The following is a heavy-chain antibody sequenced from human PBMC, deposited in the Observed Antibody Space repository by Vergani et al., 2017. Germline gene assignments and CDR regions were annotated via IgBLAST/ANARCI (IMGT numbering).Heavy chain of an antibody. CDR2: INPKSGNS. J-gene: IGHJ5*02. D-gene: IGHD2-15*01. CDR1: GYTFIEYD. CDR3: ARAPGRRCSGGSCYSSFRWFDP. V-gene: IGHV1-8*01. Sequence: QMQLVQSGAEVKQPGASVKVSCWASGYTFIEYDIDWVRQAAGQGLELMGWINPKSGNSGCAQKFQGRVTITRDPSISTGYMELNRLTSEDTAVYYCARAPGRRCSGGSCYSSFRWFDPWGQGTLVTVFS.